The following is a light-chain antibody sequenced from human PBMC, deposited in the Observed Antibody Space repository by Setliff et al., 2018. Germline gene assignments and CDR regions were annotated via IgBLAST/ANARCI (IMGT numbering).Light chain of an antibody. CDR3: CSYQRPSTAV. CDR2: EVS. CDR1: TNNIGSYNL. Sequence: QSALTQPASVSGSPGQSITISCTGTTNNIGSYNLVSWYQQHPGRALKLIISEVSERPSGVSVRFSGSKSGNTASLTISGLRPEDEADYYCCSYQRPSTAVFGGGTKVTVL. V-gene: IGLV2-23*02. J-gene: IGLJ3*02.